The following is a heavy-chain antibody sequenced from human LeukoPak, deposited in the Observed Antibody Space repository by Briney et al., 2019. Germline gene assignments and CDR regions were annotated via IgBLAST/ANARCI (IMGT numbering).Heavy chain of an antibody. D-gene: IGHD3-10*01. CDR1: GGSISSHY. CDR2: IYYSGST. CDR3: ARDMGF. V-gene: IGHV4-59*11. J-gene: IGHJ4*02. Sequence: PSETLSLTCTVSGGSISSHYWSWIRQPPGKGLEWIGNIYYSGSTNYNPSLKSRVTISVDTSKNQFSLKLSSVTAADTAVYYCARDMGFWGQGTPVAVSS.